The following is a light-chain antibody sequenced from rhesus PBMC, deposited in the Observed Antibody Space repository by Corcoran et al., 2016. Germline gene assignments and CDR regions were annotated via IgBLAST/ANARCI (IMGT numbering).Light chain of an antibody. V-gene: IGKV1-25*01. CDR2: EAS. J-gene: IGKJ2*01. CDR1: QGITND. CDR3: QHYYSTPYS. Sequence: DIQMTQSPSSLSASVGDRVTITCRASQGITNDLAWYQQKPGEPPKFLFYEASRLQSGIPSGFSGSGSWTDFTLTISSLQSEDFATYYCQHYYSTPYSFGQGTKVEIK.